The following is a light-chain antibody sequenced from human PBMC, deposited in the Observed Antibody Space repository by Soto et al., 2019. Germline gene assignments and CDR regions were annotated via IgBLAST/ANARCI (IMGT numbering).Light chain of an antibody. Sequence: EIVMTQSPATLSVSPGERATLSCRASQDVARNVAWYQQRPGQSPRLLIYDASTRASGIPASFSASGSGTEFTLTITSLQSEDFAVYFRQQLYKWPLTFGGGTKVEIK. CDR1: QDVARN. CDR2: DAS. CDR3: QQLYKWPLT. J-gene: IGKJ4*01. V-gene: IGKV3D-15*01.